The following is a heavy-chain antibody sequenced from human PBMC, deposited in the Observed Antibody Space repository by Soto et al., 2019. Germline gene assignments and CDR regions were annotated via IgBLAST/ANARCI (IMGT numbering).Heavy chain of an antibody. CDR1: GYTFTSYG. Sequence: ASVKVSCKASGYTFTSYGISWVRQAPGQGLEWMGWISAYNGNTNYAQKLQGRVTMTTDTSTSTAYMELRSLRSDDTAVYYCARAYGDYGSNAFDIWGQGTMVTVSS. CDR3: ARAYGDYGSNAFDI. D-gene: IGHD4-17*01. J-gene: IGHJ3*02. CDR2: ISAYNGNT. V-gene: IGHV1-18*01.